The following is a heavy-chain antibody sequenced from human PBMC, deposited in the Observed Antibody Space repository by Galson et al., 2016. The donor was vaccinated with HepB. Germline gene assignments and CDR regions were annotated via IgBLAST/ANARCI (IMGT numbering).Heavy chain of an antibody. Sequence: SLRLSCAASGFTSSSFGMHWVRQAPGKGLEWVAVIWYDGSNKYYGDSVKGRFTISRDNSKNTLYLQMNSLRAEDTAVYYCACLYSSSWYNLVYYGMDVWGQGTTVTVSS. CDR2: IWYDGSNK. J-gene: IGHJ6*02. CDR3: ACLYSSSWYNLVYYGMDV. CDR1: GFTSSSFG. D-gene: IGHD6-13*01. V-gene: IGHV3-33*01.